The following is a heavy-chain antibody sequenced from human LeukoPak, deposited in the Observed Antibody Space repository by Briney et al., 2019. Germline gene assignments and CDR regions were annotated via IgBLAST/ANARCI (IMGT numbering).Heavy chain of an antibody. V-gene: IGHV1-18*01. CDR3: ARDEAGTTGQY. J-gene: IGHJ4*02. Sequence: ASVKVSCKASGYTFTSNGISWVRQAPGQGLEWMGWISAYNGNRNYAQKFQGRVTMTTDTPTTTAYMELRSLRSDDTAVYYCARDEAGTTGQYWGQGTLVTVSS. CDR1: GYTFTSNG. CDR2: ISAYNGNR. D-gene: IGHD6-19*01.